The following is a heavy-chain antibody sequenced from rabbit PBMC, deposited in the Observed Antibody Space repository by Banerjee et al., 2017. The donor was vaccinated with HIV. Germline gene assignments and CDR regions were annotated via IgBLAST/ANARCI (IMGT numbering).Heavy chain of an antibody. V-gene: IGHV1S45*01. CDR2: IAGSSSGFT. CDR3: ARAGEGGDGYLNL. J-gene: IGHJ4*01. D-gene: IGHD5-1*01. Sequence: QEQLEESGGGLVQPGGSLKLSCKGSGFDFSSSDYICWVRQAPGKGLEWISCIAGSSSGFTYSATWAKGRFTISKTSSTTVTLQMTSLTVADTATYFCARAGEGGDGYLNLWGQGTLVTVS. CDR1: GFDFSSSDY.